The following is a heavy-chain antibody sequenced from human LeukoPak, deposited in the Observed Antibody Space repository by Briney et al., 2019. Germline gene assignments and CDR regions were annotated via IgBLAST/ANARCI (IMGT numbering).Heavy chain of an antibody. Sequence: ASVKVSCKAAGYTFTGYYMFWVRQAPGQGLEWMGRINPNSGGTNYAQKFQGRVTMTRYTSISTAYMELSRLRSDDTAVYYCARGYCSGGSCYSVENWFDPWGQGTLVTVSS. D-gene: IGHD2-15*01. CDR1: GYTFTGYY. V-gene: IGHV1-2*06. CDR3: ARGYCSGGSCYSVENWFDP. J-gene: IGHJ5*02. CDR2: INPNSGGT.